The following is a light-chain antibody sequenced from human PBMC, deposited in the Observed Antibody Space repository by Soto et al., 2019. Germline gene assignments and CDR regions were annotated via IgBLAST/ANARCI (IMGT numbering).Light chain of an antibody. CDR3: QQSYSIPLT. CDR1: QSISSY. CDR2: AAS. V-gene: IGKV1-39*01. Sequence: DIQMTQSPSSLPASLGDRVTITCRASQSISSYLNWYQQKPGKAPKLLIYAASSLQSGVPSRFSGSGSGTDFTLTISSLQPEDFATYYCQQSYSIPLTFGGGTKVDIK. J-gene: IGKJ4*01.